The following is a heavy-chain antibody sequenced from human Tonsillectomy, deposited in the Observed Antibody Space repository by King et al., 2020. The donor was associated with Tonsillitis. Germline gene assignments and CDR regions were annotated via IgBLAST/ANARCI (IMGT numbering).Heavy chain of an antibody. CDR2: IWYDGSNK. CDR1: RFTFSSYG. D-gene: IGHD6-19*01. CDR3: ARAGIAVAEPPDY. Sequence: VQLVESGGGVVQPGRSLRLSCAASRFTFSSYGMHWVRQAPGKGLEGVAVIWYDGSNKYYADSVKGRFTISRDNSKKTLYLQMNSLRAEDTAVYYCARAGIAVAEPPDYWGQGTLVTVSS. V-gene: IGHV3-33*08. J-gene: IGHJ4*02.